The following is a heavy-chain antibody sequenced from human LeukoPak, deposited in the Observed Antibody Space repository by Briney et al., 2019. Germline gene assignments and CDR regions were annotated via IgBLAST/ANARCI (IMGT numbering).Heavy chain of an antibody. D-gene: IGHD3-10*01. V-gene: IGHV3-48*04. CDR2: ISSASTII. CDR3: ARGLMVRGVITLTY. Sequence: GGSLRLSCAASGFTFTDYSMNWVRQAPGKGLEWVSYISSASTIIYYADSVKGRFTISRDNAKNSLYLQMNSLRAEDTAVYYCARGLMVRGVITLTYWGQGTLVTVSS. J-gene: IGHJ4*02. CDR1: GFTFTDYS.